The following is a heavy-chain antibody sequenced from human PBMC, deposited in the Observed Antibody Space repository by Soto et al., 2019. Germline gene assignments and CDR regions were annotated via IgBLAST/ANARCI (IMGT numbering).Heavy chain of an antibody. CDR1: GFTFSSYA. V-gene: IGHV3-23*01. D-gene: IGHD6-13*01. CDR3: AKVNGYSRVPHFFDY. Sequence: GGSLRLSCAASGFTFSSYAMSWVHQAPGKGLEWVSAISGSGGSTYYADSVKGRFTISRDNSKNTLYLQMNSLRAEDTAVYYCAKVNGYSRVPHFFDYWGQGTLVTVSS. J-gene: IGHJ4*02. CDR2: ISGSGGST.